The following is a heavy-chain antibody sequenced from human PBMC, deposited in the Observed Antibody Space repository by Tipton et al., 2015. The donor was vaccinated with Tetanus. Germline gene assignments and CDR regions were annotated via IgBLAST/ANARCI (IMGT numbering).Heavy chain of an antibody. CDR2: INRDGTGT. CDR1: GFTFSDYW. Sequence: SLRLSCAASGFTFSDYWMHWVRQVPGKGLVWVSRINRDGTGTTYADSVKGRFTISRDDSKNTVFLQMNSLRVEDTAVYYCATLGGGDYPYVALDYWGQGTLVTVSS. D-gene: IGHD4-17*01. CDR3: ATLGGGDYPYVALDY. J-gene: IGHJ4*02. V-gene: IGHV3-74*03.